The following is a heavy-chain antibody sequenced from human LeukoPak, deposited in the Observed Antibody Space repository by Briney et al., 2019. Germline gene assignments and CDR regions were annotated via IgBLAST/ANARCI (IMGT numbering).Heavy chain of an antibody. D-gene: IGHD3-3*01. CDR3: ARGGHPYLNYDFWSGYWPRWFDP. V-gene: IGHV1-8*03. J-gene: IGHJ5*02. Sequence: ASVKVSCKASGYTFTSYDINWVRQATGQGLEWMGWMNPNSGNTGYAQKFQGRVTITRNTSISTAYMELSSLRSEDTAVYYCARGGHPYLNYDFWSGYWPRWFDPWGQGTLVTVSS. CDR1: GYTFTSYD. CDR2: MNPNSGNT.